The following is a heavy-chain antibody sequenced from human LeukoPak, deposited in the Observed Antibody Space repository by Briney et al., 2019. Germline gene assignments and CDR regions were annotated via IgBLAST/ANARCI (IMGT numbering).Heavy chain of an antibody. CDR1: GGSISSGGYY. CDR2: IYYSGST. D-gene: IGHD6-13*01. J-gene: IGHJ4*02. CDR3: ARGAAAGIGY. V-gene: IGHV4-31*03. Sequence: PSETLSLTCTVSGGSISSGGYYWSWIRQHPGKGLEWIGYIYYSGSTYYNPSLKSRVTISVDTSKNQFSQKLSSVTAADTAVYYCARGAAAGIGYWGQGTLVTVSS.